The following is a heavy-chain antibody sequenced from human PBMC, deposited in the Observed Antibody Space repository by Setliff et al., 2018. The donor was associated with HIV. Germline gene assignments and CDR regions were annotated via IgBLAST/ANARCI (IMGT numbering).Heavy chain of an antibody. J-gene: IGHJ3*01. D-gene: IGHD3-10*01. CDR1: GCSISSYY. CDR2: IYTSGTT. Sequence: SETLSLTCTVSGCSISSYYWSWVRQPPGKGLEYIGYIYTSGTTNYNPSLKSRVTISVDTSKNQFSLNLTSVTAADTAIYYYTSGTFHNGLDCFDFWGQGTMVTVS. V-gene: IGHV4-4*08. CDR3: TSGTFHNGLDCFDF.